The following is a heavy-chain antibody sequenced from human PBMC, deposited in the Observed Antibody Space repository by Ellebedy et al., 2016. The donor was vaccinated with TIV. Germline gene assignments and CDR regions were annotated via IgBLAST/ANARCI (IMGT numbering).Heavy chain of an antibody. V-gene: IGHV4-4*07. D-gene: IGHD3-22*01. CDR1: DDFVRSYY. Sequence: MPSETLSLTCTVSDDFVRSYYWSWIRQPAGKGLEWIGRIYTSGSTNYNPSLKSRVTMSLNTSKNQFSLKLTSVTAADTAVYYCARAPAYYHDSSGYDDVFDIWGQGTMVTVSS. CDR2: IYTSGST. CDR3: ARAPAYYHDSSGYDDVFDI. J-gene: IGHJ3*02.